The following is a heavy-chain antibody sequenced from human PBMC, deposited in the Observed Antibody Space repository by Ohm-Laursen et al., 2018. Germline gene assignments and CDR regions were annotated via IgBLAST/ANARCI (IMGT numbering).Heavy chain of an antibody. Sequence: SETLSLTCTVSGGSISPYYWSWFRQPPGKGLEWIGYLYYSGTTNYDPSLKGRVTMSLDTSKNQFSLKLRSVTAADTAVYYCARGGSWFDPWGQGTLVTVSS. D-gene: IGHD2-15*01. CDR3: ARGGSWFDP. V-gene: IGHV4-59*08. CDR1: GGSISPYY. J-gene: IGHJ5*02. CDR2: LYYSGTT.